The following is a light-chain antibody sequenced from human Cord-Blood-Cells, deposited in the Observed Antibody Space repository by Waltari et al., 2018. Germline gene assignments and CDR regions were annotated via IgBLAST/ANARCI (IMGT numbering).Light chain of an antibody. J-gene: IGLJ1*01. CDR2: EGS. CDR1: SSHVGSYNL. Sequence: QSALTQPASVSGSPGQSITISCTGTSSHVGSYNLVSWYQQHPGKAPKRMIYEGSKRPSGVSNRFSGSKSGNTASLTISGLQAEDEADYYCCSYAGSSTYVFGTGTKVTVL. V-gene: IGLV2-23*01. CDR3: CSYAGSSTYV.